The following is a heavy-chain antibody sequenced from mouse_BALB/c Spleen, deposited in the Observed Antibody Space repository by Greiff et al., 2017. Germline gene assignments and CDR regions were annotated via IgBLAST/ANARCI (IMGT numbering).Heavy chain of an antibody. J-gene: IGHJ4*01. CDR3: AREYYRYDDAMDY. V-gene: IGHV2-9*02. CDR2: IWAGGST. D-gene: IGHD2-14*01. CDR1: GFSLTSYG. Sequence: VHLVESGPGLVAPSQSLSITCTVSGFSLTSYGVHWVRQPPGKGLEWLGVIWAGGSTNYNSALMSRLSISKDNSKSQVFLKMNSLQTDDTAMYYCAREYYRYDDAMDYWGQGTSVTVSS.